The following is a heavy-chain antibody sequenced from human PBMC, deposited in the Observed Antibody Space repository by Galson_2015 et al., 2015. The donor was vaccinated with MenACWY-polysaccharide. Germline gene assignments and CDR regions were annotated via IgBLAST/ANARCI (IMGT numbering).Heavy chain of an antibody. CDR1: GFSISSGYY. V-gene: IGHV4-38-2*02. D-gene: IGHD6-13*01. Sequence: TLSLTCRVSGFSISSGYYWGWIRQAPGKKLEWLGSVSQAGTPSYNPSLRGRVTVSLDASRNQHTLNLTSVTVADAGVYYCARRAAAGTFFTWGPGILVSVSA. J-gene: IGHJ5*01. CDR3: ARRAAAGTFFT. CDR2: VSQAGTP.